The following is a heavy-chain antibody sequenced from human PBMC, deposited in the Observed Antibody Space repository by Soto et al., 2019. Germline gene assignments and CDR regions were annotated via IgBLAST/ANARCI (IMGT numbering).Heavy chain of an antibody. J-gene: IGHJ4*02. V-gene: IGHV1-8*01. Sequence: ASVKVSCKDSVYTFASYDIKWVRQDTGQGLEWMGWMNPNSGNTGYAQKFQGRVTMTRNTSISTAYMELSSLRSEDTAVYYCARGRPWGDFWSGYRQIYYFDYWGQGTLVTVSS. CDR3: ARGRPWGDFWSGYRQIYYFDY. CDR1: VYTFASYD. D-gene: IGHD3-3*01. CDR2: MNPNSGNT.